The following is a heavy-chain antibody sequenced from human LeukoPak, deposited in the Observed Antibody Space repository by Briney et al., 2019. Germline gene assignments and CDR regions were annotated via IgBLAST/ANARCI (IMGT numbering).Heavy chain of an antibody. CDR1: GGTFSSYA. J-gene: IGHJ5*02. D-gene: IGHD3-10*01. V-gene: IGHV1-8*02. CDR3: ARDGSGSYYDRGWFDP. CDR2: MNPNSGNT. Sequence: ASVKVSCKASGGTFSSYAINWVRQATGQGLEWMGWMNPNSGNTGYAQKFQGRVTMTRNTSISTAYMELSSLTSEDTAVYYCARDGSGSYYDRGWFDPWGQGTLVTVSS.